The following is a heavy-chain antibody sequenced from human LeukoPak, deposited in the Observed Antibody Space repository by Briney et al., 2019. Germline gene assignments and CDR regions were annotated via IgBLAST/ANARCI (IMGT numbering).Heavy chain of an antibody. Sequence: ASVKVSCKASGYTFTSYGISWVRQAPGQGLEWMGWISAYNGNTNYAQKLQGRVTMTTDTSTSTAYMELRSLRSDDTAVYYCARARTVAVPYYFDYWGQGTLVTVSS. J-gene: IGHJ4*02. D-gene: IGHD6-19*01. V-gene: IGHV1-18*01. CDR1: GYTFTSYG. CDR2: ISAYNGNT. CDR3: ARARTVAVPYYFDY.